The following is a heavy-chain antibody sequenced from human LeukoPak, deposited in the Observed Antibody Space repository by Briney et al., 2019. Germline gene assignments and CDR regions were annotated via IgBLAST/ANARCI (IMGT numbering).Heavy chain of an antibody. Sequence: SVKVSCKASGGTFSSYTISWVRQAPGQGLEWMGGIIPIFGTANYAQKFQGRVTITADESTSTAYMELSSLRSEDTAVYYCASAPGRYYDILTGWYYYYYMDVWGKGATVTVSS. D-gene: IGHD3-9*01. CDR2: IIPIFGTA. CDR1: GGTFSSYT. V-gene: IGHV1-69*13. J-gene: IGHJ6*03. CDR3: ASAPGRYYDILTGWYYYYYMDV.